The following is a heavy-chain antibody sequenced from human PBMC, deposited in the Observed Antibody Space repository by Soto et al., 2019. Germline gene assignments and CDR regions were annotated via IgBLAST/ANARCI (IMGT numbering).Heavy chain of an antibody. CDR1: GFTFSSYA. D-gene: IGHD6-25*01. J-gene: IGHJ4*02. CDR2: ISGGGAYT. Sequence: GGSLRLSCVASGFTFSSYAMSWFRQAPGKGLEWVSAISGGGAYTYHADSVKGRFTISRDNSKNTLFLQMNRLRADDTAVYYCAKGSASGSPYYFDFWGQGTLVTVSS. V-gene: IGHV3-23*01. CDR3: AKGSASGSPYYFDF.